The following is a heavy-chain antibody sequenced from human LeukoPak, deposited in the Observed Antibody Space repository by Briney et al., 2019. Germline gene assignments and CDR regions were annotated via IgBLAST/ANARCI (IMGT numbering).Heavy chain of an antibody. D-gene: IGHD3-22*01. CDR2: ISAYNGNT. J-gene: IGHJ5*02. CDR3: ARKVPFLSSGYRDNWFDP. V-gene: IGHV1-18*01. CDR1: GYTFTSYG. Sequence: ASVEVSRKASGYTFTSYGISCVRQAPGQGLECMGWISAYNGNTTYAQKLQGRVIMTTDTSTSTAYMELRSLRSYDTAVYYCARKVPFLSSGYRDNWFDPWGQGTLVTVSS.